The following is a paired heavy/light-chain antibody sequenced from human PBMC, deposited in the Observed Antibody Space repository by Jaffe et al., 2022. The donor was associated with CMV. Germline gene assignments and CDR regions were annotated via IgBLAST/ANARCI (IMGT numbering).Heavy chain of an antibody. CDR2: IYTSGTT. J-gene: IGHJ5*02. CDR3: ARGTTQGLNWFDP. D-gene: IGHD1-26*01. CDR1: GVSISSSY. Sequence: QVQLQESGPGLVKPSETLSLTCTVSGVSISSSYWSWIRQPAGKELEWIGRIYTSGTTNYNPSLKSRVTMSVDTSKNQFSLKLSSVTAADTAVYYCARGTTQGLNWFDPWGQGTLVTVSS. V-gene: IGHV4-4*07.
Light chain of an antibody. V-gene: IGLV2-11*01. CDR2: DVS. CDR1: SSDVGGYNY. CDR3: CSYAGSSWV. Sequence: QSALTQPRSVSGSPGQSVTISCTGTSSDVGGYNYVSWYQQHPGKAPKLIIYDVSKRPSGVPDRFSGSKSGNTASLTISGLQAEDEADYYCCSYAGSSWVFGGGTKLTVL. J-gene: IGLJ3*02.